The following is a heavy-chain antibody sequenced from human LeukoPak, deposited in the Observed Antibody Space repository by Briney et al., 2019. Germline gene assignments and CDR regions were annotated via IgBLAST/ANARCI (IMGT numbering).Heavy chain of an antibody. D-gene: IGHD1-7*01. CDR1: GGSFSGYY. Sequence: SETLSLTCAVYGGSFSGYYWSWIRHPPGQGLEWIGEINHSGSSNSKPSLNSRVAISVDTSKNQFSLKLSSVTAADTAVYYCVRGGGTGTTVGYYYMDVWGKGTTVTVSS. CDR3: VRGGGTGTTVGYYYMDV. J-gene: IGHJ6*03. CDR2: INHSGSS. V-gene: IGHV4-34*01.